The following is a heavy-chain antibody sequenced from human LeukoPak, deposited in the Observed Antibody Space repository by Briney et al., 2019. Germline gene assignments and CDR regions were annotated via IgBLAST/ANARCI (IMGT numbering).Heavy chain of an antibody. Sequence: SETLSLTCTVSGGSISNYYWSWIRQPPGKGLEWIGYIYYTGRANYSPSLKSRVTISVDTSKNQFSLKLSSVTTADTAVYYCARDGSRYNWNVNWFDPWGQGTLVTVSS. CDR2: IYYTGRA. CDR1: GGSISNYY. V-gene: IGHV4-59*01. J-gene: IGHJ5*02. D-gene: IGHD1-20*01. CDR3: ARDGSRYNWNVNWFDP.